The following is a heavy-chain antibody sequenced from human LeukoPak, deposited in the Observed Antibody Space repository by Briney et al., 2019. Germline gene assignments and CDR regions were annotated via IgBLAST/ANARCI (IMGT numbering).Heavy chain of an antibody. V-gene: IGHV1-69*05. CDR2: IIPIFGTA. D-gene: IGHD2-21*02. CDR3: ARDLNCGGDCSDWFDP. CDR1: GGTFSSYA. J-gene: IGHJ5*02. Sequence: SVKVSCKASGGTFSSYAISWVRRAPGQGLEWMGGIIPIFGTANYAQKFQGRVTITTDESTSTAYMELSSLRSEDTAVYYCARDLNCGGDCSDWFDPWGQGTLVTVSS.